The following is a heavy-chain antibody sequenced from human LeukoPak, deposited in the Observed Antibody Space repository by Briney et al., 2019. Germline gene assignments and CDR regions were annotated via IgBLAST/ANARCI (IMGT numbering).Heavy chain of an antibody. V-gene: IGHV1-69*05. CDR3: ARTLYDFWSGYYLDY. CDR1: GGTFSSYA. D-gene: IGHD3-3*01. CDR2: IIPIFGTA. Sequence: SVKVSCKASGGTFSSYAISWVRQAPGQGLEWMGRIIPIFGTANYAQKFQGRVTITTDESTSTAYMELSSLRSEDTAVYYCARTLYDFWSGYYLDYWGQGTLVTVSS. J-gene: IGHJ4*02.